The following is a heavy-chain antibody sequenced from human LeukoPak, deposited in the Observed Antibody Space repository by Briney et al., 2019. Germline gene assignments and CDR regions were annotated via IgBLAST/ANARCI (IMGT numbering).Heavy chain of an antibody. CDR1: GFTFSTHW. D-gene: IGHD3-10*01. V-gene: IGHV3-7*03. J-gene: IGHJ4*02. Sequence: GGSLRLSCGASGFTFSTHWMNWVRQAPGKGLEWVANIKQGGSETNYVGSVNGRFTVSRDDAKNSVYLQMDSLRAEDTAIYYCARGPHYGSRSDHLDYWGQGTLVTVSS. CDR2: IKQGGSET. CDR3: ARGPHYGSRSDHLDY.